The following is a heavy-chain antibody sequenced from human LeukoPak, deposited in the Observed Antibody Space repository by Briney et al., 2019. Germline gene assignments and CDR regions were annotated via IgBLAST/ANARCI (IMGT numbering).Heavy chain of an antibody. CDR2: VSSSSSYI. V-gene: IGHV3-21*01. CDR3: ARDFRLKLGPNSNYYDSSGYKDY. J-gene: IGHJ4*02. Sequence: GGSLRLSCAASGFTFSSYSMNWVRQAPGKGLEWVSSVSSSSSYIYYADSVKGRFTISRDNAKNSLYLQMNSLRAEDTAVYYCARDFRLKLGPNSNYYDSSGYKDYWGQGTLVTVSS. D-gene: IGHD3-22*01. CDR1: GFTFSSYS.